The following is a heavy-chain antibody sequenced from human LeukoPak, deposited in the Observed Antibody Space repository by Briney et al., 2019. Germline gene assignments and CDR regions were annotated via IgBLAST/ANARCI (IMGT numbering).Heavy chain of an antibody. CDR2: INPNSGGT. CDR1: GYTFTGYY. J-gene: IGHJ6*03. V-gene: IGHV1-2*02. CDR3: ARVRTGYSSSWYSNVGPDYYYMDV. Sequence: ASVKVSCKASGYTFTGYYMHWVRQAPGQGLEWMGWINPNSGGTNYAQKFQGRVTMTRDTSISTAYMELSRLRSDDTAVYYCARVRTGYSSSWYSNVGPDYYYMDVWGKGTTVTVSS. D-gene: IGHD6-13*01.